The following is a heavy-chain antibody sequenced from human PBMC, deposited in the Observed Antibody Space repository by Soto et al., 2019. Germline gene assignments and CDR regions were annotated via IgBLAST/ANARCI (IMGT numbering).Heavy chain of an antibody. CDR3: ARVGSQTAMDV. V-gene: IGHV1-69*06. J-gene: IGHJ6*02. CDR1: GGTFSSYA. CDR2: IIPIFGTA. Sequence: QVQLVQSGAEVKKPGSSVKVSCKASGGTFSSYAISWVRQAPGQGLEWMGGIIPIFGTANYAQKFQGRVTITADNSTSTAYMELSILRSEDTTVYYCARVGSQTAMDVWGQGTTVTVSS. D-gene: IGHD3-10*01.